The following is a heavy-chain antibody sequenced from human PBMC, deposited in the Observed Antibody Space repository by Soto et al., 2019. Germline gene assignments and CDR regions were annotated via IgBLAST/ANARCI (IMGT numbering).Heavy chain of an antibody. V-gene: IGHV3-73*01. CDR1: GFTFSGSA. J-gene: IGHJ3*02. Sequence: GGSLRLSCAASGFTFSGSAMHWVRQASGKGLEWVGRIRSKANSYATAYAASVKGRFNISRDDSKNTAYLQMNSLKTEDAAVYYCTRQLGIEGIDAFDIWGQGTMVTVSS. CDR2: IRSKANSYAT. CDR3: TRQLGIEGIDAFDI. D-gene: IGHD7-27*01.